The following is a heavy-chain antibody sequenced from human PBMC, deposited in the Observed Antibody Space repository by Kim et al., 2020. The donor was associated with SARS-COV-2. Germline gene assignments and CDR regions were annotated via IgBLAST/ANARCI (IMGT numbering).Heavy chain of an antibody. Sequence: SQTLSLTCAISGDSVSSNSAAWNWIRQSPSRGLEWLGRTYYRSKWYNDYAVSVKSRITINPDTSKNQFSLQLNSVTPEDTAVYYCVRDRYYYDSSGYYRPEPNFDYWGQGTLVTVSS. CDR2: TYYRSKWYN. CDR1: GDSVSSNSAA. D-gene: IGHD3-22*01. J-gene: IGHJ4*02. CDR3: VRDRYYYDSSGYYRPEPNFDY. V-gene: IGHV6-1*01.